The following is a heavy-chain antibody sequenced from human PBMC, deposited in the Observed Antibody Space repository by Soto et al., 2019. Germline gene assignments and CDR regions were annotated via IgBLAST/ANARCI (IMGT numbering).Heavy chain of an antibody. CDR1: GGSISSGGYS. CDR2: IYHSGST. J-gene: IGHJ5*02. D-gene: IGHD2-2*01. Sequence: PSETLSLTCAVSGGSISSGGYSWGWIRQPPGKGLEWIGYIYHSGSTYYNPSLKSRVTISVDRSKNQFSLKLSSVTAADTAVYYCARVFAVVVPAANKGGMGWFDPWGQGTLVTVSS. V-gene: IGHV4-30-2*01. CDR3: ARVFAVVVPAANKGGMGWFDP.